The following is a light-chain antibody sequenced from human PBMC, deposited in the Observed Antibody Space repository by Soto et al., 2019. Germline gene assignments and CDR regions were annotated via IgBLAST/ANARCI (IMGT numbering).Light chain of an antibody. Sequence: DIQMIQSPSSLSASVGDRVTITCRASQSISSYLNWYQQKPGKAPKLLIYAASSLQSGVPSRFSGSGSGTDFTLTISSLQPEDFATYYCQQLNSYPRTFGQGTKVDIK. CDR3: QQLNSYPRT. CDR1: QSISSY. V-gene: IGKV1-39*01. J-gene: IGKJ1*01. CDR2: AAS.